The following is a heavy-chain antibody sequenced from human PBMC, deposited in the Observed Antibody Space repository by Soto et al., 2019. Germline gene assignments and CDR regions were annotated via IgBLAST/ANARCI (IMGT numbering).Heavy chain of an antibody. Sequence: GGSLRLSCAASGFTFSSYGMHWVRQAPGKGLEWVAVISYDGSNKYYADSVKGRFTISRDNSKNTLYLQMNSMRAEDTAVYYCEKELYGRSDNNTYYYYGMDVWGKWTTVTVSS. V-gene: IGHV3-30*18. CDR2: ISYDGSNK. J-gene: IGHJ6*04. CDR1: GFTFSSYG. CDR3: EKELYGRSDNNTYYYYGMDV. D-gene: IGHD2-15*01.